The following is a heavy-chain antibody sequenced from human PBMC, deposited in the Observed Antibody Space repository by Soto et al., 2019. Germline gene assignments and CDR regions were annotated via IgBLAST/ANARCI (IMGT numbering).Heavy chain of an antibody. D-gene: IGHD4-17*01. CDR2: ISYDGSNK. CDR3: ARGGPYGGNSGDYFDY. Sequence: GGSLRLSCAASGFTFSSYAMHWVRQAPGKGLEWVAVISYDGSNKYYADSVKGRFTISRDNSKNTLYLQMNSLRAEDTAVYYCARGGPYGGNSGDYFDYWGQGTLVTVSS. J-gene: IGHJ4*02. CDR1: GFTFSSYA. V-gene: IGHV3-30-3*01.